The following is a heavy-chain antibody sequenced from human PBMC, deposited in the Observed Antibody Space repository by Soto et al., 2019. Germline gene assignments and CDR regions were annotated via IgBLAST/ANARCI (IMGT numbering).Heavy chain of an antibody. CDR1: GFTFSSYA. J-gene: IGHJ4*02. V-gene: IGHV3-23*01. CDR3: AKGPDVLRFLEWLLYDDY. Sequence: GGSLRLSCAASGFTFSSYAMSWVRQAPGKGLEWVSAISGSGGSTYYADSVKGRFTISRDNSKNTLYLQMNSLRAEDTAVYYCAKGPDVLRFLEWLLYDDYWGQGTLVTVSS. CDR2: ISGSGGST. D-gene: IGHD3-3*01.